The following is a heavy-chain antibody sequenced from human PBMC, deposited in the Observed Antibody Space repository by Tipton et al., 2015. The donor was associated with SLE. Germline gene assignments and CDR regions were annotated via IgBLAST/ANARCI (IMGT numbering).Heavy chain of an antibody. CDR3: ARDSRGALRDY. D-gene: IGHD1-26*01. V-gene: IGHV3-74*01. Sequence: SLRLSCAASGFTVGSHWMHWVRQAPGKGLVSVSRISADGSRIDYADSVKGRFTISRDNAKNTLFLQMNSLRAEDTAVYYWARDSRGALRDYWGQGTLVTVSS. CDR2: ISADGSRI. J-gene: IGHJ4*02. CDR1: GFTVGSHW.